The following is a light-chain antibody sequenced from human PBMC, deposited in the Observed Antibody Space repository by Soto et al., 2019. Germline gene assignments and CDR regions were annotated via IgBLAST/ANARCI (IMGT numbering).Light chain of an antibody. CDR3: QQRSNWPLT. V-gene: IGKV3-11*01. CDR2: DAF. J-gene: IGKJ4*01. Sequence: ETVLTQSPATLSLSPGERATLSCRASQSVSSYLAWYQQKPGQAPRLLIYDAFNRATDIPARFSGSGSGTDFTLTISSLEPEDFAIYYCQQRSNWPLTFGGGTKVEIK. CDR1: QSVSSY.